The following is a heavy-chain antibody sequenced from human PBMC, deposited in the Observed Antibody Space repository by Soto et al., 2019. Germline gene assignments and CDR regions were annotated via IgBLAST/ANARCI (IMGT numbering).Heavy chain of an antibody. CDR1: GFTGSSNY. D-gene: IGHD5-18*01. J-gene: IGHJ6*02. CDR2: IYSGGGT. CDR3: ARALYSYGMYYGMDV. V-gene: IGHV3-66*01. Sequence: GGSLRLSCAASGFTGSSNYMSWVRQATGKGLEWVSVIYSGGGTDYADSVKGRFTISRDNSKNTLYLQMNSLRAEDTAVYYCARALYSYGMYYGMDVWGQGTTVTVSS.